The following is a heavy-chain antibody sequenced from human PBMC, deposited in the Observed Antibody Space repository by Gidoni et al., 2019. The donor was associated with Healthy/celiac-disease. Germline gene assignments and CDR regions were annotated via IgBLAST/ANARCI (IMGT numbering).Heavy chain of an antibody. CDR1: GFTFSSYG. J-gene: IGHJ6*02. CDR3: AKDSKMATIREGFYYYYGMDV. Sequence: QVQLVESGGGVVQPGRSLRLSCVASGFTFSSYGMHWVRQAPGKGLEWVAVISYDGSNKYYADSVKGRFTISRDNSKNTLYLQMNSLRAEDTAVYYCAKDSKMATIREGFYYYYGMDVWGQGTTVTVSS. D-gene: IGHD5-12*01. V-gene: IGHV3-30*18. CDR2: ISYDGSNK.